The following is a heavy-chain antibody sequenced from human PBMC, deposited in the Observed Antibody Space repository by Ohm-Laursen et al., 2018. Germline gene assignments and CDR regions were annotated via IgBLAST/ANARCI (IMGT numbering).Heavy chain of an antibody. D-gene: IGHD2-15*01. CDR3: AKQLYKLGYCSGGSCRD. Sequence: SLRLSCAASGFTVSSNYMSWVRQAPGKGLEWVSVIYSGGSTYYADSVKGRFTISRDNSKNTLYLQMNSLRAEDTAVYYCAKQLYKLGYCSGGSCRDWGQGTLVTVSS. V-gene: IGHV3-53*01. J-gene: IGHJ4*02. CDR2: IYSGGST. CDR1: GFTVSSNY.